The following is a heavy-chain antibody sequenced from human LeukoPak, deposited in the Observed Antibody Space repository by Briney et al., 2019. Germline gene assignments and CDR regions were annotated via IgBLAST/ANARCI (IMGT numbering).Heavy chain of an antibody. Sequence: GGSLRLSCVGSGFIFNNYGIHWVRQGPGKGLEWVAFIRYGGNVEYYADSVKGRFTISRDNSRKSLYLRMNSLRPEDTGIYYCAKSRAPTADPDAFDFWGQGTMVTVSS. D-gene: IGHD1-14*01. CDR3: AKSRAPTADPDAFDF. CDR2: IRYGGNVE. V-gene: IGHV3-30*02. J-gene: IGHJ3*01. CDR1: GFIFNNYG.